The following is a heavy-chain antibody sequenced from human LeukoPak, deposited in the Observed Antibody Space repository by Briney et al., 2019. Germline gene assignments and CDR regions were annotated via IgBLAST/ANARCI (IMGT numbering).Heavy chain of an antibody. CDR3: ARAPSWYPYNWFDP. J-gene: IGHJ5*02. CDR1: GGSISSSSYY. Sequence: SQSLSLTCTVSGGSISSSSYYWSWIRHPPGKGLEWTGEINDSGSTNYNPSLKRRVTITVEPSKNHFPLKLSSVTAADTAVYYCARAPSWYPYNWFDPWGQGTLVTVSS. D-gene: IGHD6-13*01. CDR2: INDSGST. V-gene: IGHV4-39*06.